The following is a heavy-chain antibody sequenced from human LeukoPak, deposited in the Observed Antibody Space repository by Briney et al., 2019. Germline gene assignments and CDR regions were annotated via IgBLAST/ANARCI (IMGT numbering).Heavy chain of an antibody. D-gene: IGHD3-10*01. CDR1: GFTFSSYA. CDR3: AREGRVGYYGSGSYSPHNWFDP. CDR2: ISYDGSNK. Sequence: GGSLRLSCAASGFTFSSYAMHWVRQAPGKGLEWVAVISYDGSNKYYADSVKGRFTIYRDNSKNTLYLQMNSLRAGDTAVYYCAREGRVGYYGSGSYSPHNWFDPWGQGTLVTVSS. V-gene: IGHV3-30*04. J-gene: IGHJ5*02.